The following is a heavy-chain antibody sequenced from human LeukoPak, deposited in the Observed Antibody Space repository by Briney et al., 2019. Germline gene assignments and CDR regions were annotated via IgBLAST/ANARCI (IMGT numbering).Heavy chain of an antibody. J-gene: IGHJ5*02. CDR3: ARTPYCSSTSCSYNWFDP. V-gene: IGHV1-2*02. D-gene: IGHD2-2*01. CDR1: GYTFTGYY. CDR2: INPNSGGT. Sequence: ASVKVSCKASGYTFTGYYMHWVRQAPGQGLEWMGWINPNSGGTNYAQKFQGRVTMTRDTSISTAYMELSRLRSDDTAVYYCARTPYCSSTSCSYNWFDPWGQGTLVTVSS.